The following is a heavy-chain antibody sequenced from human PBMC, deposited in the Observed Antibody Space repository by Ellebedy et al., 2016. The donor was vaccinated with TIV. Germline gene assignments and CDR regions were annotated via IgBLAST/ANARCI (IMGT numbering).Heavy chain of an antibody. CDR3: ARIVNPGSSGWYPFDY. CDR1: GFTFSSYW. CDR2: MNSDGSST. Sequence: PGESLKISCAASGFTFSSYWMHWVRQVPGKGLLWVSRMNSDGSSTSYADSVKGRFTISRDNAKNTLYLQMNSLRAEDTAIYYCARIVNPGSSGWYPFDYWGQGTLVTVSS. V-gene: IGHV3-74*01. J-gene: IGHJ4*02. D-gene: IGHD6-19*01.